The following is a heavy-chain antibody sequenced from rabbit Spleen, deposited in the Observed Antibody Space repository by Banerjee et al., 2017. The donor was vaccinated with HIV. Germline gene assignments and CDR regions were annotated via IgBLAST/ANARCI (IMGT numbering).Heavy chain of an antibody. CDR1: GFSFNNNYW. J-gene: IGHJ4*01. Sequence: QSLEESGGDLVKPGASLTLTCTASGFSFNNNYWICWVRQAPGKGLEWIACINIVTGKSVYASWAKGRFIMSRTSSTTVTLQMTSLTAADTATYFCARDPYANGCYNYALWGPGTLVTVS. V-gene: IGHV1S40*01. CDR3: ARDPYANGCYNYAL. CDR2: INIVTGKS. D-gene: IGHD6-1*01.